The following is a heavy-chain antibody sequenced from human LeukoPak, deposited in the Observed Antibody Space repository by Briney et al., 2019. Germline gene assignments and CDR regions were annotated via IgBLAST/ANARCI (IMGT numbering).Heavy chain of an antibody. CDR3: ARRGSTVTSYYYYYYMDV. D-gene: IGHD4-17*01. CDR2: IYYSGST. V-gene: IGHV4-39*01. Sequence: PSETLSLTCTVSGGSISSSSYYWGWIRQPPGKGLEWIGCIYYSGSTYYNPSLKSRVTISVDTSKNQFSLKLSSVTAADTAVYYCARRGSTVTSYYYYYYMDVWGKGTTVTVSS. CDR1: GGSISSSSYY. J-gene: IGHJ6*03.